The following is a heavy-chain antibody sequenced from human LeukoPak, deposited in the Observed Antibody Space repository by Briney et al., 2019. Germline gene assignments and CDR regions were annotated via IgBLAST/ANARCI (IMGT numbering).Heavy chain of an antibody. CDR2: INHSGST. V-gene: IGHV4-34*01. D-gene: IGHD4-17*01. CDR1: GGSFSGYY. Sequence: PSETLSLTCAVYGGSFSGYYWSWIRQPPGKGLEGIGEINHSGSTNYNPSLKSRVTISVDTSKNQFSLKLSSVTAADTAVYYCARTQDYGDYIDYWGQGTLVTVSS. J-gene: IGHJ4*02. CDR3: ARTQDYGDYIDY.